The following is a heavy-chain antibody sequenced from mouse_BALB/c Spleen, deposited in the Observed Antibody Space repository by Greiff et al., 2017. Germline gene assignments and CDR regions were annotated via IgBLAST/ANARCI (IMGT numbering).Heavy chain of an antibody. CDR3: ARGITTVVEGYAMDY. Sequence: EVHLVESGGGLVKPGGSLKLSCAASGFTFSDYYMYWVRQTPEKRLEWVATISDGGSYTYYPDSVKGRFTITRDNAKNNLYLQMSSLTSEDTAMYYCARGITTVVEGYAMDYWGQGTSVTVSS. D-gene: IGHD1-1*01. CDR1: GFTFSDYY. J-gene: IGHJ4*01. CDR2: ISDGGSYT. V-gene: IGHV5-4*02.